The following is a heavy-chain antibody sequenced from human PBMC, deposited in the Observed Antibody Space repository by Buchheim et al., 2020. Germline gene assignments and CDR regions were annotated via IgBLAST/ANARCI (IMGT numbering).Heavy chain of an antibody. V-gene: IGHV1-46*01. J-gene: IGHJ6*02. Sequence: QVQLVQSGAEVKKPGASVKVSCKASGYTFTSYYMHWVRQAPGQGLEWMGIINPSGGSTSYAQKFQGRVNMTRDTSTSNVHMELSSLRSEDTAVYYCSSEWFGEEGGMDVWGQGTT. CDR3: SSEWFGEEGGMDV. CDR1: GYTFTSYY. D-gene: IGHD3-10*01. CDR2: INPSGGST.